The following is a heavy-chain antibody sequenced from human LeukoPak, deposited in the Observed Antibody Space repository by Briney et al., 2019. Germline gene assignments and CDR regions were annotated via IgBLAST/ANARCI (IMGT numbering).Heavy chain of an antibody. J-gene: IGHJ4*02. CDR1: GGSFSGYY. Sequence: SETLSLTCAVYGGSFSGYYWSWIRQPPGKGLEWIGEINHSGSTNYNPSLKSRVTISVDTSKNQFSLKLSSVTAADTAVYYCARLRVMITFGGVIVLYYFDYWGQGTLVTVSS. D-gene: IGHD3-16*02. CDR3: ARLRVMITFGGVIVLYYFDY. V-gene: IGHV4-34*01. CDR2: INHSGST.